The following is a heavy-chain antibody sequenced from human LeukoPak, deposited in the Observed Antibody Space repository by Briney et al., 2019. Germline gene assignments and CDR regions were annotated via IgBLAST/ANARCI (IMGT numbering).Heavy chain of an antibody. CDR1: GFTFSNHA. CDR3: AKDVWWSVS. Sequence: GGSLRLSRVASGFTFSNHAMTWVRQAPGKGLEWVSAISADAVDTFYAPSVKGRFTISRDNSKNTRYLQINSLRAEDTAMYYCAKDVWWSVSWGQGTLVTVSS. D-gene: IGHD2-8*02. V-gene: IGHV3-23*01. CDR2: ISADAVDT. J-gene: IGHJ5*02.